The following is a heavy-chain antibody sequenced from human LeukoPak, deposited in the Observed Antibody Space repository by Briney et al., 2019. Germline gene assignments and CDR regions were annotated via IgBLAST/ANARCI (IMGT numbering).Heavy chain of an antibody. CDR3: ARDTDRISSPGSWFDP. CDR1: GGSITSHS. Sequence: PSETLSLTCTVSGGSITSHSWSWIRQPPGKGPEWIGYIFYTGHTNYNPSLRSRVTISVDTSKTQFSLRLTSVTAADTAVYFCARDTDRISSPGSWFDPWGQGTLVTVSS. J-gene: IGHJ5*02. D-gene: IGHD2/OR15-2a*01. V-gene: IGHV4-59*11. CDR2: IFYTGHT.